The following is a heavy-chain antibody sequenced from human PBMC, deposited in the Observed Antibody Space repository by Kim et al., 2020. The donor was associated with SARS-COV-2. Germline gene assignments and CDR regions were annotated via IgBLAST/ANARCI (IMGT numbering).Heavy chain of an antibody. J-gene: IGHJ4*02. CDR2: ISGSGGST. CDR1: GFTFSSYA. Sequence: GGSLRLSCAASGFTFSSYAMSWVRQAPGKGLEWVSAISGSGGSTYYADSVKGRFAISRDNSKNTLYLQMNSLRAEDTAVYYCAKDRPLITMVRGVLFYFDYWGQGTLVTVSS. D-gene: IGHD3-10*01. CDR3: AKDRPLITMVRGVLFYFDY. V-gene: IGHV3-23*01.